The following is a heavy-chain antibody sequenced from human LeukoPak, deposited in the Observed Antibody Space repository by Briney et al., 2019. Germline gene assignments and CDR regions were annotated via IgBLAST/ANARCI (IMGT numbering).Heavy chain of an antibody. Sequence: GGSLRLSCAASGFTFSSYAMHWVRQAPGKGLEWVAVISYDGSNKYYADSVKGRFTISRDNSKNTLYLQMNSLRAEDTAVYYCAKAVAAANSLTRWMNYYYYGMDVWGQGTTVTVSS. CDR1: GFTFSSYA. J-gene: IGHJ6*02. V-gene: IGHV3-30-3*01. CDR3: AKAVAAANSLTRWMNYYYYGMDV. CDR2: ISYDGSNK. D-gene: IGHD4-23*01.